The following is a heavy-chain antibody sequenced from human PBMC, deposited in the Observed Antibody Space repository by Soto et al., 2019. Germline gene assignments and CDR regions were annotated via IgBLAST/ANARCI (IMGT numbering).Heavy chain of an antibody. D-gene: IGHD3-22*01. V-gene: IGHV4-4*02. CDR1: GDSVTGNSW. CDR2: YHHYSGSR. Sequence: QVQLQESGPGLVNPSGTLSLSCDVSGDSVTGNSWWSWVRQSPGGGLEWIVEYHHYSGSRNYNPSLKSRATISPDMSKNQFSLNLGSVTAADTAIYYCVRNGYNCLEVWGQGTTVTVSS. CDR3: VRNGYNCLEV. J-gene: IGHJ6*02.